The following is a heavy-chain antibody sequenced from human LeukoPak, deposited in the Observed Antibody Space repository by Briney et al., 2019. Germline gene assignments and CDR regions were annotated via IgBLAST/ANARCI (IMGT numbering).Heavy chain of an antibody. CDR3: ARRDYGSGSYYLDY. CDR1: GGSISSGDYY. D-gene: IGHD3-10*01. J-gene: IGHJ4*02. V-gene: IGHV4-30-4*01. CDR2: IYYSGST. Sequence: SETLSLTCTVSGGSISSGDYYWSWIRQPPGKGLEWIGYIYYSGSTYYNPSLKSRVTISVDTSKNQFSLKLSSVTAADTAVYYCARRDYGSGSYYLDYWGQGTLVTVSS.